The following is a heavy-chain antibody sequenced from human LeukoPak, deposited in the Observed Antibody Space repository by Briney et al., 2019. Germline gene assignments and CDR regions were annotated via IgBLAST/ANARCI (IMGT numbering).Heavy chain of an antibody. CDR2: IYYSGST. CDR3: ARLQGTDYGDYYTVGY. CDR1: GGSISSYY. J-gene: IGHJ4*02. V-gene: IGHV4-59*08. D-gene: IGHD4-17*01. Sequence: SETLSLTCTVSGGSISSYYCSWIRQPPGKGLKWIGYIYYSGSTNYNPSLKSRVTISVDTSKNQFSLKLSSVTAADTAVYYCARLQGTDYGDYYTVGYWGQGTLLTV.